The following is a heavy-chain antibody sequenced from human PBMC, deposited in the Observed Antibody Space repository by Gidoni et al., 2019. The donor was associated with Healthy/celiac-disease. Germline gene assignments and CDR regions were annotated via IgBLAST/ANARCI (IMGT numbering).Heavy chain of an antibody. Sequence: QGQLVQSGAEGQKPGSSVKVSCTASGGPLRSYAISWGRQAPGQGLEWVGGIIPIFGTANYEQKFQGRVTITADESTSTAYMELSSLRSEDTAVYYCAREDIVLVPAAISRYYYYGMDVWGQGTTVTVSS. J-gene: IGHJ6*02. CDR2: IIPIFGTA. CDR1: GGPLRSYA. D-gene: IGHD2-2*01. V-gene: IGHV1-69*01. CDR3: AREDIVLVPAAISRYYYYGMDV.